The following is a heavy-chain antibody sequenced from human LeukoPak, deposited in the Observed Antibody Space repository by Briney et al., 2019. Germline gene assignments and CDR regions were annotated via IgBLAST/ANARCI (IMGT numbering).Heavy chain of an antibody. V-gene: IGHV1-8*02. CDR2: MNPNTGDT. CDR3: ASLGLEWFHYYYLDV. D-gene: IGHD3-3*01. CDR1: GYSFTTYD. Sequence: ASVKVSCKASGYSFTTYDINWVRQAPGQGLEWMGWMNPNTGDTGYAQKFEGRVTMTRDTSISTAYMELSSLTSEDTAIYYCASLGLEWFHYYYLDVWGKGTTVTVSS. J-gene: IGHJ6*03.